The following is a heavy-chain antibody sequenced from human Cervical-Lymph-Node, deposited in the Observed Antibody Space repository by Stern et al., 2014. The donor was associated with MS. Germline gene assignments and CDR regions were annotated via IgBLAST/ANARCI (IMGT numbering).Heavy chain of an antibody. D-gene: IGHD3-10*01. CDR1: GGTFSSYA. CDR2: IIPIFGTA. CDR3: AINYYGSGSTIPEEGP. Sequence: VQLVESGAEVKKPGSSVKVSCKASGGTFSSYAISWVRQAPVQGLEWMGGIIPIFGTANYAQKFQGRVTITADESTSTAYMELSSLRSEDTAVYYCAINYYGSGSTIPEEGPWGQGTLVTVSS. V-gene: IGHV1-69*01. J-gene: IGHJ5*02.